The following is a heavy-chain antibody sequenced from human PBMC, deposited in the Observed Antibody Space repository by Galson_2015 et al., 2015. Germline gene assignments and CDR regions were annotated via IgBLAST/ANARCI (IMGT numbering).Heavy chain of an antibody. D-gene: IGHD3-22*01. CDR3: GRSMDSSGYYD. CDR2: IKQDGSEK. V-gene: IGHV3-7*03. J-gene: IGHJ4*02. CDR1: GFTFSRYW. Sequence: SLRLSCAASGFTFSRYWMSWVRQAPGKGLEWVANIKQDGSEKYHVDSVKGRFTISRDNAKNSLYLQMNSLRAEDTAVYYCGRSMDSSGYYDWGQGTLVTVSS.